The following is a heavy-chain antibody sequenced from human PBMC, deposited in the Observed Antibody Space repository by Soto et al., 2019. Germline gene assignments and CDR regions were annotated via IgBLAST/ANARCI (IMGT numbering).Heavy chain of an antibody. CDR1: GFTFSSYW. CDR3: ATPHSGRSNFDY. V-gene: IGHV3-74*01. Sequence: GGSLRLSCAASGFTFSSYWMHWVRQAPGKGLVWVSRINSDGSSTSYADSVKGRFTISRDNSKNTLYLQMNSLRAEDTAVYYCATPHSGRSNFDYWGQGTLVTVSS. CDR2: INSDGSST. D-gene: IGHD1-26*01. J-gene: IGHJ4*02.